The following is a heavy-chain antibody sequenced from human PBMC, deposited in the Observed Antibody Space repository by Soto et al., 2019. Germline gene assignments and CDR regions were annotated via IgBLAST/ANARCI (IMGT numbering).Heavy chain of an antibody. Sequence: PGESLNISCAASGFPFVNAWMSLVRQAPGKGLEWVGRIKSKADGGTTDYPAPVKGRFTISRDDSKNTLYLQMNSLKTEDTAVYYCATEGELTPKYLDFWGQGTLVTVSS. CDR1: GFPFVNAW. J-gene: IGHJ4*02. CDR2: IKSKADGGTT. D-gene: IGHD1-7*01. CDR3: ATEGELTPKYLDF. V-gene: IGHV3-15*07.